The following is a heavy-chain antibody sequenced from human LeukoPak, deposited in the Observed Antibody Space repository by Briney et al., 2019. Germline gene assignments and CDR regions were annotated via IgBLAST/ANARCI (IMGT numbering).Heavy chain of an antibody. Sequence: PGRSLRLSCAASGFTFSGYAMHWVRQAPGKGLEWVAVISYDGSNKYYADSVKGRFTISRDNSKNTLYLQMNSLRAEDTAVYYCARDPRLYYDFWSGPTAYFDYWGQGTLVTVSS. J-gene: IGHJ4*02. D-gene: IGHD3-3*01. V-gene: IGHV3-30*01. CDR1: GFTFSGYA. CDR3: ARDPRLYYDFWSGPTAYFDY. CDR2: ISYDGSNK.